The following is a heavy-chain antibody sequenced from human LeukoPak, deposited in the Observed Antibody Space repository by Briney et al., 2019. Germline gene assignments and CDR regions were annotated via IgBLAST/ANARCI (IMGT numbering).Heavy chain of an antibody. Sequence: SETLSLTCTVSGGSFSSGSYYWSWIRQPPEKGLEWLGYIYYSGSTNYNPSLKSRVTISVDTSKNQFSLKLSSVTAADTAVYYCVTYYDFWSGYYDGSFDYWGQGTLVTVSS. CDR1: GGSFSSGSYY. V-gene: IGHV4-61*01. J-gene: IGHJ4*02. CDR2: IYYSGST. CDR3: VTYYDFWSGYYDGSFDY. D-gene: IGHD3-3*01.